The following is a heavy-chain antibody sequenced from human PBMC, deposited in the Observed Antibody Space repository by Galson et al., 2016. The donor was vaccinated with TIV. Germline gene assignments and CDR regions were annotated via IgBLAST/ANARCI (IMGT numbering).Heavy chain of an antibody. CDR3: ARDRHFGSGNSEY. V-gene: IGHV1-2*02. CDR1: GYGFTAFY. CDR2: INPTSGDT. J-gene: IGHJ4*02. Sequence: SVKVSCKASGYGFTAFYIHWVQQAPGQGLEWMGWINPTSGDTKYAQKFQDRVTMTSDTSISTAYMELSRLTYDDTAVYYCARDRHFGSGNSEYWGQGALVTVSS. D-gene: IGHD3-10*01.